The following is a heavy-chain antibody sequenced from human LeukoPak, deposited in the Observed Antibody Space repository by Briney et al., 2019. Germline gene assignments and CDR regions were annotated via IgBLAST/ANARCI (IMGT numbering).Heavy chain of an antibody. Sequence: ASVKVSCKASVYTFTSYGISWVGQAPGHGLEWMGWISAYNGNTNYAQKLQGRVTMTTDTSTSTANMELRSLRSDDTAVYYCARDVRRYRSSTSCYALDYWGQGTLVTVSS. CDR2: ISAYNGNT. CDR1: VYTFTSYG. CDR3: ARDVRRYRSSTSCYALDY. J-gene: IGHJ4*02. V-gene: IGHV1-18*01. D-gene: IGHD2-2*01.